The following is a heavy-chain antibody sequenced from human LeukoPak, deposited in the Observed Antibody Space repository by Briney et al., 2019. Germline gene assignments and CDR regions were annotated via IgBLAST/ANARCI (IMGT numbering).Heavy chain of an antibody. D-gene: IGHD3-22*01. V-gene: IGHV3-23*01. Sequence: GGSLRLSCAVSGSTYMKEGLNWVRQAPGKGLEWVSAISNGGETFYADSVKGRFTISRDNSKNTLYLQMNSLRAEDTAVYYCATSFTVIFDVTQNWGQGTLVTVSS. J-gene: IGHJ4*02. CDR3: ATSFTVIFDVTQN. CDR1: GSTYMKEG. CDR2: ISNGGET.